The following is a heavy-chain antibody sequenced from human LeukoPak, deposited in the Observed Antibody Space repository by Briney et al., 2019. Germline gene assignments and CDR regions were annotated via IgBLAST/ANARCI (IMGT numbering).Heavy chain of an antibody. CDR3: ARVRGTTVVTWAFDI. CDR1: GGSISSYY. Sequence: SETLSLTCTVSGGSISSYYWSWIRHPPGKGLEWIGYIYYSGSTNYNPSLKSRVTISVDTSKNQFSLKLSSVTAADPAVYYCARVRGTTVVTWAFDIWGQGTMVTVSS. J-gene: IGHJ3*02. V-gene: IGHV4-59*01. D-gene: IGHD4-23*01. CDR2: IYYSGST.